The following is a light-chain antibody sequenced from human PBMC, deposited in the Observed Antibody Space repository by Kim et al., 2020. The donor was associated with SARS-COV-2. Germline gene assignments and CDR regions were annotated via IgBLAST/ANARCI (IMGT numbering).Light chain of an antibody. Sequence: GQSITIACTGTSSDVGGYNYVSCYQQHPGKAPKLMIYDVSNRPSVVSNRFSGSKSGNTASLTISGLQAEDEADYYCSSYTSSSTLVFGGGTKLTVL. V-gene: IGLV2-14*03. CDR3: SSYTSSSTLV. CDR2: DVS. J-gene: IGLJ2*01. CDR1: SSDVGGYNY.